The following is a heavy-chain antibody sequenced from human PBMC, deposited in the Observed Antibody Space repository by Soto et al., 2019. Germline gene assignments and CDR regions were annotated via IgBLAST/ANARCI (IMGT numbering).Heavy chain of an antibody. V-gene: IGHV4-4*02. CDR3: ATDSGWGLGY. Sequence: QVQLQESGPGLVRPSGTLSLTCAVSGDSINSNYCWTWVRQPPGKGLEWIAEIYYSGGTSYTPSLKSRVTISMDKSKNQFSLNLTSVTAADTAMYYCATDSGWGLGYWGQGTLVTVSS. CDR1: GDSINSNYC. CDR2: IYYSGGT. J-gene: IGHJ4*02. D-gene: IGHD6-19*01.